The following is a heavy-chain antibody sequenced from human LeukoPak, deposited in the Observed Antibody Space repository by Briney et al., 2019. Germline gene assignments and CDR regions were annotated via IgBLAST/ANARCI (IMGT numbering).Heavy chain of an antibody. D-gene: IGHD6-13*01. V-gene: IGHV7-4-1*02. J-gene: IGHJ5*02. CDR1: GYTFTSYG. CDR3: ARDIAPYSSSWLGHWFDP. CDR2: INTNTGNP. Sequence: ASVKVSCKASGYTFTSYGISWVRQAPGQGLEWMGWINTNTGNPTYAQGFTGRFVFSLDTSVSTAYLQISSLKAEDTAVYYCARDIAPYSSSWLGHWFDPWGQGTLVTVSS.